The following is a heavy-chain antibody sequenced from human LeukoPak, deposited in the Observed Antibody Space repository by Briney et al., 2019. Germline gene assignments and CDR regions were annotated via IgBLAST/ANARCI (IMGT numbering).Heavy chain of an antibody. D-gene: IGHD3-22*01. CDR2: IYYSGST. CDR1: GGSISSSSYY. V-gene: IGHV4-39*07. CDR3: ATFIGDDSSGYYYYFDY. J-gene: IGHJ4*02. Sequence: SETLSLTCTVSGGSISSSSYYWGWIRQPPGKGLEWIGSIYYSGSTYYNPSLKSRVTISVDTSKNQFSLKLSSVTAADTAVYYCATFIGDDSSGYYYYFDYWGQGTLVTVSS.